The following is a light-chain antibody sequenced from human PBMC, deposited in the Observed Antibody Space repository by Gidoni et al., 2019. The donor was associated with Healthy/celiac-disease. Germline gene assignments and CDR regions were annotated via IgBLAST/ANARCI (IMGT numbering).Light chain of an antibody. V-gene: IGKV3-20*01. CDR2: GAS. CDR3: QQYGSSPVT. J-gene: IGKJ2*01. Sequence: DIVLTQSPGTLSLSPGERATLSCRASQSVSSIYLAWYQQKPGQAPRLLIYGASSRATGIPDRFSGSGSGTDFTLTISRLEPEDFAVYYCQQYGSSPVTFXXXTKLEIK. CDR1: QSVSSIY.